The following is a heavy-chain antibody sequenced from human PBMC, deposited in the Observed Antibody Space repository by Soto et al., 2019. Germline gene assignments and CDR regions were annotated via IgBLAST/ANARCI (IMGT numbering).Heavy chain of an antibody. J-gene: IGHJ6*02. CDR3: ARDGRKQLWVEGLNAMDV. D-gene: IGHD5-18*01. CDR1: GYTFSAYG. CDR2: ISGYNGQT. Sequence: QIQLVQSGPEVTKPGASVKVSCQGTGYTFSAYGVSWVRQAPGQGLEWMGWISGYNGQTNYAQKFRGRVTFTTDTSTSTAYMAVRRLRSDDTAVYYCARDGRKQLWVEGLNAMDVWGQGTTVTVSS. V-gene: IGHV1-18*01.